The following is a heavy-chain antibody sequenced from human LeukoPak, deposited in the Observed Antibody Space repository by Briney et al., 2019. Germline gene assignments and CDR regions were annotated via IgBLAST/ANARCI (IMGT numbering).Heavy chain of an antibody. CDR2: IYYSGST. D-gene: IGHD2-2*01. Sequence: PSETLSLTCTVSGVSISSGGYYWRWIRQHPGKGLGWIGYIYYSGSTYYNPSLKSRVTISVDTSKNQFSLKLSSVTAADTAVYYCARVLRCSSTSCYNWFDPWGQGTLVTVSS. CDR3: ARVLRCSSTSCYNWFDP. V-gene: IGHV4-31*03. J-gene: IGHJ5*02. CDR1: GVSISSGGYY.